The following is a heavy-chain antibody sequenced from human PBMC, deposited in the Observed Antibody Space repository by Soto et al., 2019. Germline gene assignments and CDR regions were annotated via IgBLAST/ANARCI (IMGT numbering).Heavy chain of an antibody. J-gene: IGHJ6*02. V-gene: IGHV1-46*01. CDR2: INPSGGDT. D-gene: IGHD4-4*01. CDR1: GYTFSSFY. CDR3: ARGLNDYSTSSGRRSAQRGYYYGMDV. Sequence: QVQLVQSGAEVKKPGASVKVSCKASGYTFSSFYMHWVRQAPGRGLEWMGIINPSGGDTGYGKKLQGMVTMTRDTSTSTVYIEVSSLRPDDTAVYYCARGLNDYSTSSGRRSAQRGYYYGMDVWGQGTTVTVS.